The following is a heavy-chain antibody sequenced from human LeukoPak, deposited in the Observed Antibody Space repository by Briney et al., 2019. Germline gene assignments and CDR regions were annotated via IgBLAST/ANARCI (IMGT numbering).Heavy chain of an antibody. CDR1: GFTFSSYA. D-gene: IGHD6-25*01. J-gene: IGHJ2*01. Sequence: GGSLRLSCAASGFTFSSYAMSWVRQAPGKGLEWVSAISGGVGTTYYADSVKGRFTISRDNSKNTLYLRMNSLRAEDTAVYYCARGPPWYFDLWGRGTLVTVSS. CDR2: ISGGVGTT. CDR3: ARGPPWYFDL. V-gene: IGHV3-23*01.